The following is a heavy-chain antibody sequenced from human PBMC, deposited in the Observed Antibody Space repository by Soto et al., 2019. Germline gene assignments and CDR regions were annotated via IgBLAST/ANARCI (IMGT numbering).Heavy chain of an antibody. CDR2: VYYGGST. CDR3: ARMGEDDQSLDP. V-gene: IGHV4-59*08. D-gene: IGHD2-2*01. CDR1: GGSISPYY. J-gene: IGHJ5*02. Sequence: QVQLQESGPGLVKPSETLSLTCTVSGGSISPYYWCWIRQPPGRGLEWVGYVYYGGSTSYNPSLKNRGTISLKTSKNPCALRLSAVTAADTAVYKSARMGEDDQSLDPWGPATMFTVSS.